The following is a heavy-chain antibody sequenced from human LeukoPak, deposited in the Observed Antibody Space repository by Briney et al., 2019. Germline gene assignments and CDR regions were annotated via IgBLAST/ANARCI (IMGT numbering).Heavy chain of an antibody. CDR2: ISGSGGST. Sequence: GGSLRLSCAASGFTFSSYAMSWVRQAPGKGLEWASAISGSGGSTYYADSVEGRFTISRDNSKNTLYLQMNSLRAEDTAVYYCAKDKYSSGWETTGPFDYWGQGTLVTVSS. CDR1: GFTFSSYA. D-gene: IGHD6-19*01. CDR3: AKDKYSSGWETTGPFDY. V-gene: IGHV3-23*01. J-gene: IGHJ4*02.